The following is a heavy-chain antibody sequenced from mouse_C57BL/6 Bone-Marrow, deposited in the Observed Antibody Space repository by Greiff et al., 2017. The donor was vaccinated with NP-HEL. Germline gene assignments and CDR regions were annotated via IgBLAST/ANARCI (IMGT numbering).Heavy chain of an antibody. V-gene: IGHV5-6*01. D-gene: IGHD1-1*01. CDR1: GFTFSSYG. J-gene: IGHJ1*03. CDR3: ARPPYYYGSSYLYFDV. Sequence: EVMLVESGGDLVKPGGSLKLSCAASGFTFSSYGMSWVRQTPDKRLEWVATISSGGSYTYYPDSVKGRFTISRDNAKNTLYLQMSNLKSEDTAMYYCARPPYYYGSSYLYFDVWGTGTTVTVSS. CDR2: ISSGGSYT.